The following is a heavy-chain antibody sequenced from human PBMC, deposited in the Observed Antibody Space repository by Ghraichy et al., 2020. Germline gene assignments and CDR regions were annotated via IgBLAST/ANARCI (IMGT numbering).Heavy chain of an antibody. Sequence: GGSLRLSCAASGFTFSSYAMHWVRQAPGKGLEWVAVISYDGSNKYYADSVKGRFTISRDNSKNTLYLQMNSLRAEDTAVYYCASSVVIAKNYWYFDLWGRGTLVTVSS. CDR3: ASSVVIAKNYWYFDL. J-gene: IGHJ2*01. CDR2: ISYDGSNK. CDR1: GFTFSSYA. V-gene: IGHV3-30-3*01. D-gene: IGHD2-21*01.